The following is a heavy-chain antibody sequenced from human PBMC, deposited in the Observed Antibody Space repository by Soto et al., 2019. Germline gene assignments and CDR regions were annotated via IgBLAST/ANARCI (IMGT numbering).Heavy chain of an antibody. CDR3: ARQSHSNYDYFDY. CDR1: GYSFSTYW. Sequence: GESLKISCKGSGYSFSTYWISWVRQMPGKGLEWMGRIDPSDSYTNYSPSFQGHVTISVDKSISTAYLQWSSLKASDTAMYYCARQSHSNYDYFDYWGQGTLVTVSS. V-gene: IGHV5-10-1*01. J-gene: IGHJ4*02. CDR2: IDPSDSYT. D-gene: IGHD4-4*01.